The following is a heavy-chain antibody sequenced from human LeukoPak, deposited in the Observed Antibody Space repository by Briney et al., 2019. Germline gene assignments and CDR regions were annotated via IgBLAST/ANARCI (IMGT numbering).Heavy chain of an antibody. V-gene: IGHV4-30-2*01. CDR2: IYHSGST. J-gene: IGHJ4*02. CDR3: ARAAYSGYDWGFDY. CDR1: GGSISSGGYS. Sequence: PSETLSLTCAVSGGSISSGGYSWSWIRQPPGKGLEWIGYIYHSGSTYYNPSLKSRVTISVDRSKNQFSLKLSSVTAADTAVYYCARAAYSGYDWGFDYWGQGTLVTVSS. D-gene: IGHD5-12*01.